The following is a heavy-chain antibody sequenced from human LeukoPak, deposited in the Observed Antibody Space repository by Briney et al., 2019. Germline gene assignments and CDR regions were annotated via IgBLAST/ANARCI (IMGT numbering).Heavy chain of an antibody. D-gene: IGHD3-10*01. CDR1: GFTFSSFW. V-gene: IGHV3-7*04. CDR3: ARDGYGTGSHDY. CDR2: IKQDGSQK. Sequence: GGSLRLSCAASGFTFSSFWMSWVRQAPGKGLEWVANIKQDGSQKHCAASVKGRFTISRDNAKNLLYMQMTSLSAEATAVYYCARDGYGTGSHDYWGQGTLVTVSS. J-gene: IGHJ4*02.